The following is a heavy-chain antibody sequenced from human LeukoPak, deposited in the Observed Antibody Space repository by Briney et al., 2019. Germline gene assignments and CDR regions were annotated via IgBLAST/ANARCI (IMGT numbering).Heavy chain of an antibody. CDR2: ISAYNGNT. V-gene: IGHV1-18*01. CDR1: GYTFTSYG. Sequence: GASVKVSCKASGYTFTSYGISWVRQAPGQGLEWTGWISAYNGNTNYAQKLQGRVTMTTDTSTSTAYMELRSLRSDDTAVYYCARDGAYYYDSSGYYYPFDYWGQGTLVTVSS. J-gene: IGHJ4*02. D-gene: IGHD3-22*01. CDR3: ARDGAYYYDSSGYYYPFDY.